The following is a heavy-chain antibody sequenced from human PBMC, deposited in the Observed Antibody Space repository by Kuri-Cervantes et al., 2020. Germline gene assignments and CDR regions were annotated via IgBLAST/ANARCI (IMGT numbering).Heavy chain of an antibody. CDR1: GYTFTSYG. V-gene: IGHV1-18*01. D-gene: IGHD4-23*01. CDR3: ARDPVGNNWFDP. CDR2: ISAYNGNT. J-gene: IGHJ5*02. Sequence: ASVKVSCKASGYTFTSYGISWVRQAPGQGLEWMGWISAYNGNTNYAQKLQGRVTMTRDTSISTAYMELSRLRSDDTAVYYCARDPVGNNWFDPWGQGTLVTVSS.